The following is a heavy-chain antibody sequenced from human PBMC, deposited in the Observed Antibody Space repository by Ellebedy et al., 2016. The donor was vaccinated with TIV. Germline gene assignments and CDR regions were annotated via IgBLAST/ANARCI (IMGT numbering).Heavy chain of an antibody. D-gene: IGHD2-15*01. CDR3: ARGWSTPDS. Sequence: GESLKISCVASGFTFSNYNMNWVRQSPGKGLEWVSSIRSTGSDKYYAESVKGRFTISSDNAQNKLFLQMNSLRVEDTAVYYCARGWSTPDSWGQGTLVIVSS. J-gene: IGHJ4*02. V-gene: IGHV3-21*06. CDR1: GFTFSNYN. CDR2: IRSTGSDK.